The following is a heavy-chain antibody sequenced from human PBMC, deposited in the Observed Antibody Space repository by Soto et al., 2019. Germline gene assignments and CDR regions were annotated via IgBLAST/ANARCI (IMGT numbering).Heavy chain of an antibody. CDR1: GESISSYY. V-gene: IGHV4-4*07. Sequence: SETLSLTCTVSGESISSYYWSWIRQPAGKGLEWIGRIYTSGSTNYNPSLKSRVTMSVDTSKNQFSLKLSSVTAADTAVYYCARDRYSSSEGYGMDVWGQGTTVTVSS. J-gene: IGHJ6*02. D-gene: IGHD6-6*01. CDR2: IYTSGST. CDR3: ARDRYSSSEGYGMDV.